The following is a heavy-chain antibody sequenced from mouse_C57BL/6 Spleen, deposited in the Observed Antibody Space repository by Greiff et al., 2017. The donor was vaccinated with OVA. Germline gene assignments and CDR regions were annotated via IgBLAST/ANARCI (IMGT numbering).Heavy chain of an antibody. Sequence: QVQLQRPGAELVKPGASVKMSCKASGYTFTSYWITWVKQRPGQGLEWIGDIYPGSGSTNYNEKFKSKATLTVDTSSSTAYMQLSSLTSEDSAVYYCARRGGIYYDYDGAWFAYWGQGTLVTVSA. CDR3: ARRGGIYYDYDGAWFAY. CDR2: IYPGSGST. V-gene: IGHV1-55*01. CDR1: GYTFTSYW. D-gene: IGHD2-4*01. J-gene: IGHJ3*01.